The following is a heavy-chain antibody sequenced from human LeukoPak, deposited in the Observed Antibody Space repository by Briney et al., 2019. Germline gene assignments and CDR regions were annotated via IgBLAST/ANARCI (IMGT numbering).Heavy chain of an antibody. J-gene: IGHJ4*02. D-gene: IGHD2-2*02. CDR1: GFTFSDYY. V-gene: IGHV3-11*04. CDR3: AKDHFGYCSSTSCYTGPYYFDY. Sequence: GGSLRLSCAASGFTFSDYYMSWIRQAPGKGLEWVSYISSSGSTIYYADSVKGRFTISRDNAKNSLYLQMNSLRAEDTAVYYCAKDHFGYCSSTSCYTGPYYFDYWGQGTLVTVSS. CDR2: ISSSGSTI.